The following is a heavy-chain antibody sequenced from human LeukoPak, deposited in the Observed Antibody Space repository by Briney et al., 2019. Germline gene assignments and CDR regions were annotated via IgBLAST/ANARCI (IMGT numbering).Heavy chain of an antibody. J-gene: IGHJ4*02. V-gene: IGHV3-7*01. Sequence: PGGSLRLSCAASGFIFSDYSMNWVRQAPGKGLEWVANIKQDGSEKNYVDSVIGRFTISRDNVKSSLYLQMNSLRAEDTAVYYCARGKGSSSAGYWGQGTLVIVSS. CDR2: IKQDGSEK. D-gene: IGHD6-6*01. CDR3: ARGKGSSSAGY. CDR1: GFIFSDYS.